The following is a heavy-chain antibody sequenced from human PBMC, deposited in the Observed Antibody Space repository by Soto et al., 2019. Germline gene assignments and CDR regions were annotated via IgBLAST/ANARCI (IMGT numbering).Heavy chain of an antibody. CDR2: ISWNSGSI. J-gene: IGHJ4*02. CDR1: GFTFDDYA. Sequence: EVQLVESGGGLVQPGRSLRLSCAASGFTFDDYAMHWVRQAPGKGLEWVSGISWNSGSIGYADSVKGRFTISRDHAKNSLYLQMNSLRAEDTALYYCAKDMYDYGDYLFDYWGQGTLVTVSS. D-gene: IGHD4-17*01. CDR3: AKDMYDYGDYLFDY. V-gene: IGHV3-9*01.